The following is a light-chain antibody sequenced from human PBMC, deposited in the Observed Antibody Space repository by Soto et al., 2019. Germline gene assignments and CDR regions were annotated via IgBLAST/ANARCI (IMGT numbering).Light chain of an antibody. CDR3: QQYSNLPPEFT. CDR1: QSISSSY. CDR2: GAS. J-gene: IGKJ3*01. V-gene: IGKV3-20*01. Sequence: EIVLTQSPGTLSLSPGERATLSCRASQSISSSYLAWYQQRPGQAPRLLLFGASYRATGIPDRFSGSGSGTDVSRTISRLEPEDFAVYNCQQYSNLPPEFTFGPGSRVDSK.